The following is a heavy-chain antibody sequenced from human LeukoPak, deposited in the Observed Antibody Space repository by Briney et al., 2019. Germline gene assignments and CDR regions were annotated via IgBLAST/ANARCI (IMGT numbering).Heavy chain of an antibody. J-gene: IGHJ4*02. CDR3: ARTFYYDNSGYRHLDF. D-gene: IGHD3-22*01. CDR1: GFTFSSYW. Sequence: PGGSLRLSCGASGFTFSSYWMHWVRQAPGKGPVWVSRINFDGTTTTYADSVEGRFTISRDNAKKTLYLQMNSLRAEDTAVYYCARTFYYDNSGYRHLDFWGQGTLVTASS. V-gene: IGHV3-74*01. CDR2: INFDGTTT.